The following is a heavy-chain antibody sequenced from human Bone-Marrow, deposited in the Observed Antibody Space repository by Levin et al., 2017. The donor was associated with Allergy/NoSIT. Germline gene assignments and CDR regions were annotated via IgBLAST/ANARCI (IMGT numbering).Heavy chain of an antibody. CDR1: GYTFTDYY. D-gene: IGHD3-10*01. J-gene: IGHJ4*02. Sequence: ASVKVSCKASGYTFTDYYIHWVRQAPGQGLEWMGWIHPNTGGSNFAQKFQGRVTMTRDTSISTAYMDFTRLRSDDTAVYYCARASGSGSSYPRVDYWGQGTLISVSS. CDR3: ARASGSGSSYPRVDY. CDR2: IHPNTGGS. V-gene: IGHV1-2*02.